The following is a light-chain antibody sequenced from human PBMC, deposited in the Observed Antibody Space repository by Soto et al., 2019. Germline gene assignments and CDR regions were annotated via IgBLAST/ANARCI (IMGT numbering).Light chain of an antibody. CDR1: QSISTS. J-gene: IGKJ1*01. CDR3: QQSYSSPRT. V-gene: IGKV1-39*01. Sequence: DIQMTQSPSSLSASVGDRITITCRASQSISTSLHWYQQKPGKAPKLLIYPVSTLQSGVPSRFSASGSGTYFTLTITRLQPEDFATYYCQQSYSSPRTFGRGTKVNI. CDR2: PVS.